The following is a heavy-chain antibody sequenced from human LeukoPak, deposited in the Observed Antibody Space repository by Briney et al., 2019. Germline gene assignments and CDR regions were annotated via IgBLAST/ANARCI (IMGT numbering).Heavy chain of an antibody. Sequence: GGSLRLSCAVSGFSFSDYWMSWVRQAPGKGLEWVANIKQDGSEKYYVDSVKGRFTISRDNAKNSLYLQMNSLRAEDTAVYYCARVGIAAAGWAFDIWGQGTMVTVSS. CDR1: GFSFSDYW. V-gene: IGHV3-7*01. CDR3: ARVGIAAAGWAFDI. D-gene: IGHD6-13*01. CDR2: IKQDGSEK. J-gene: IGHJ3*02.